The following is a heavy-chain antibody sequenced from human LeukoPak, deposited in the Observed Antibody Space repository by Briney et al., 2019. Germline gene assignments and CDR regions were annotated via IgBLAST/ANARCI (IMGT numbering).Heavy chain of an antibody. CDR2: IYPGDSDT. Sequence: GESLKISCRGSGYSFTSYWIGWVRQMPGKGLEWMGIIYPGDSDTRYSPSFQGRVTISADKSISTAYLQWSSLKASDTAMYYCARSIVVVPGAIDWFDPWGQGTLVTVPS. CDR3: ARSIVVVPGAIDWFDP. J-gene: IGHJ5*02. CDR1: GYSFTSYW. D-gene: IGHD2-2*02. V-gene: IGHV5-51*01.